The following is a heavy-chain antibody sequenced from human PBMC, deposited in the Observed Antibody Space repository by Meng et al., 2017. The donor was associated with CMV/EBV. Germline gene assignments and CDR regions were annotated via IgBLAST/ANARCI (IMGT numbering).Heavy chain of an antibody. CDR1: GFTFGDYA. J-gene: IGHJ4*02. D-gene: IGHD5-18*01. CDR3: ARLDPTALDY. V-gene: IGHV3-49*04. CDR2: IRSKAYGGTT. Sequence: GESLKISCTASGFTFGDYAMSWVRQAPGKGLEWVGFIRSKAYGGTTEYAASVKGRFTISRDDSKSIAYLQMNSLKTEDTAVYYCARLDPTALDYWGQGTLVTVSS.